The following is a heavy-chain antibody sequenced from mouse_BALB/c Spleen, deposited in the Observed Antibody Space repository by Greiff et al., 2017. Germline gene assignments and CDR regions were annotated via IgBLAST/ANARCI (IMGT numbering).Heavy chain of an antibody. V-gene: IGHV5-12-1*01. Sequence: EVQLVESGGGLVKPGGSLKLSCAASGFAFSSYDMSWVRQTPEKRLEWVAYISSGGGSTYYPDTVKGRFTISRDNAKNTLYLQMSSLKSEDTAMYYCARHPHYYGSSYPWYAMDYWGQGTSVTVSS. J-gene: IGHJ4*01. CDR3: ARHPHYYGSSYPWYAMDY. CDR2: ISSGGGST. D-gene: IGHD1-1*01. CDR1: GFAFSSYD.